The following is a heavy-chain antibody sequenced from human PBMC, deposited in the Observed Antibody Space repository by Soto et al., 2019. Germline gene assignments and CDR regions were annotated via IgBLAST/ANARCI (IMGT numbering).Heavy chain of an antibody. D-gene: IGHD2-2*01. J-gene: IGHJ5*02. V-gene: IGHV1-2*02. Sequence: QVQLVQAGAEMKKPGASVKISCKASGYYFTGYYMHWVRQAPGQGLEWMGWINPNSGVTNYAQRFQGRVTMTRDTSISTAYLEVKRLTSDDTAVYYCATNLFSSTSRGSDFVPWGQGTLVIVSS. CDR1: GYYFTGYY. CDR2: INPNSGVT. CDR3: ATNLFSSTSRGSDFVP.